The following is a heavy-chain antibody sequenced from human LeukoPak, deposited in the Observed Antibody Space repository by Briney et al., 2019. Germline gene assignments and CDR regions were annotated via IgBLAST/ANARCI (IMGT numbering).Heavy chain of an antibody. D-gene: IGHD2-2*01. CDR2: ISYDGSNK. CDR3: ARDSCSSTSCYRDFDY. J-gene: IGHJ4*02. CDR1: GFTFSSYA. V-gene: IGHV3-30-3*01. Sequence: GGSLRLSCAASGFTFSSYAMHWVRQAPGKGLEWVAVISYDGSNKYYADSVKGRFTISRDNSKSTLYLQMNSLRAEDTAVYYCARDSCSSTSCYRDFDYWGQGTLVTVSS.